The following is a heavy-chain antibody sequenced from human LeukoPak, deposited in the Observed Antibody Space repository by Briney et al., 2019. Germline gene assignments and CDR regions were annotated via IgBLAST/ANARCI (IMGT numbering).Heavy chain of an antibody. CDR1: DGSINSYY. CDR3: ARGRSNYYGMDV. D-gene: IGHD1-26*01. CDR2: IYYNGNT. J-gene: IGHJ6*02. V-gene: IGHV4-59*01. Sequence: SETLSLTCTVSDGSINSYYWNWIRRPPGKGLEWIGYIYYNGNTNYSPSLKSRVTMSVDTSKNLFSLKVSSVTAADTAVYYCARGRSNYYGMDVWGQGTTVTVSS.